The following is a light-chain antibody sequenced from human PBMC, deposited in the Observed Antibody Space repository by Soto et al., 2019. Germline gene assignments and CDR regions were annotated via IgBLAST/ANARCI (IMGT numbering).Light chain of an antibody. CDR1: QSLSNTY. Sequence: EIVLTQSPGTLSLSPGERATLSCRASQSLSNTYISWYQQKPGQAPRLLIYGASSRATGIPDRFSGSGSGTDFTLTISRLEPEDFAVYYCQQYGSSPLYTFGQGTKVDIK. CDR2: GAS. CDR3: QQYGSSPLYT. J-gene: IGKJ2*01. V-gene: IGKV3-20*01.